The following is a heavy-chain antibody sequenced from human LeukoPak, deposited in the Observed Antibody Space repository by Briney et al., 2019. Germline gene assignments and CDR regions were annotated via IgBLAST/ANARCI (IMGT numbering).Heavy chain of an antibody. D-gene: IGHD3-10*01. CDR1: GFTFSSHW. CDR2: INSDGSST. J-gene: IGHJ6*02. V-gene: IGHV3-74*01. CDR3: ARDTWFGELFLGMDV. Sequence: GGSLRLSRAASGFTFSSHWMHWVRQAPGKGLVWVSRINSDGSSTSYADSVKGRFTISRDNAKNTLYLQMNSLRAEDTAVYYCARDTWFGELFLGMDVWGQGTTVTVSS.